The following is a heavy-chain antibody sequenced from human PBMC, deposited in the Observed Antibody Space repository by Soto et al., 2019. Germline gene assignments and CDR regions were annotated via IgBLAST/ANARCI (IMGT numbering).Heavy chain of an antibody. CDR2: IYYSGST. CDR3: ARDHCTNGVCYFDY. D-gene: IGHD2-8*01. Sequence: SETLSLTCTVSGGSISSYYWSWIRQPPGKGLEWIGYIYYSGSTNYNPSLKSRVTISVDTSKNQFSLKLSSVTAADTAVYYCARDHCTNGVCYFDYWGQGTLVTVSS. V-gene: IGHV4-59*01. J-gene: IGHJ4*02. CDR1: GGSISSYY.